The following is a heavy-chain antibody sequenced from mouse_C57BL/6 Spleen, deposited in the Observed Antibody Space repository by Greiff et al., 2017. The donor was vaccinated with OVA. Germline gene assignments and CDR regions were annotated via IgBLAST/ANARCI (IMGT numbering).Heavy chain of an antibody. Sequence: EVQLQESGPGLVKPSQSLSLTCSVTGYSITSGYYWNWIRQFPGNKLEWMGYISYDGSNNYNPSLKNRISITRDTSKNQFFLKLNSVTTEDTATYYCARDRGLYDGYYPFAYWGQGTLVTVSA. J-gene: IGHJ3*01. D-gene: IGHD2-3*01. CDR3: ARDRGLYDGYYPFAY. CDR2: ISYDGSN. CDR1: GYSITSGYY. V-gene: IGHV3-6*01.